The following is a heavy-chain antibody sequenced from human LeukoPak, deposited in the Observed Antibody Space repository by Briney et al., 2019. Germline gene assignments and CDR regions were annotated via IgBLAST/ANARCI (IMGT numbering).Heavy chain of an antibody. Sequence: SETLSLTCTVSGGPISSYYWSWIRQPPGKGLEWIGYIYYSGSTNYNPSLKSRVTTSVDTSRNQFSLKLSSVTAADTAVYYCARDIGYSSGWAPPEMGAFDIWGQGTMVTVSS. CDR3: ARDIGYSSGWAPPEMGAFDI. CDR2: IYYSGST. CDR1: GGPISSYY. J-gene: IGHJ3*02. D-gene: IGHD6-19*01. V-gene: IGHV4-59*01.